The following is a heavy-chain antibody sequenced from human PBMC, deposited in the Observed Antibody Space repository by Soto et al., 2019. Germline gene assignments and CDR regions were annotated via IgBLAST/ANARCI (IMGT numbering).Heavy chain of an antibody. V-gene: IGHV4-4*07. Sequence: SETMSLTCTVSGGSISSYYWSWVRQPAGKGLEWIGRIYTSGSTNYNPSLKSRVTMSVEKSKNQLSMKLSSVTAADTAVYFCARESRCYYRDFDYWGQGTLVTVSS. D-gene: IGHD2-21*01. CDR3: ARESRCYYRDFDY. CDR2: IYTSGST. CDR1: GGSISSYY. J-gene: IGHJ4*02.